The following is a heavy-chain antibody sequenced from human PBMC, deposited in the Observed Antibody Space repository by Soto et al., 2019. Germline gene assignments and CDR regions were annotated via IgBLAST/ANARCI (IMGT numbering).Heavy chain of an antibody. CDR2: INPNSGDT. J-gene: IGHJ4*02. V-gene: IGHV1-2*02. CDR1: GYTFTGYY. D-gene: IGHD2-8*01. Sequence: ASVKVSCKASGYTFTGYYMHWVRQAPGQGLEWMGWINPNSGDTNYAQKFQGRVTMTRDTSISTAYMELSRLRSDDTAVYYCTRETDCRKGVCHLDYWGQGPLVTVS. CDR3: TRETDCRKGVCHLDY.